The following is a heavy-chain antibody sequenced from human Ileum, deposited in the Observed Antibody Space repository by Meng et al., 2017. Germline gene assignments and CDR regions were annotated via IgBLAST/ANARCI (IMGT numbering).Heavy chain of an antibody. CDR2: ISSSGSGT. CDR1: GFIFSDYA. Sequence: EVQLLVSGGGLVQPGGSLKLSCAASGFIFSDYAMTWVRQAPGKGLEWVSGISSSGSGTYYADSVKGRFTSSRDNSKNTLTLQMDSLRAEDTAVYYCAKGKVGVAGSPDDWGQGTLVTVSS. V-gene: IGHV3-23*01. CDR3: AKGKVGVAGSPDD. D-gene: IGHD2-15*01. J-gene: IGHJ4*02.